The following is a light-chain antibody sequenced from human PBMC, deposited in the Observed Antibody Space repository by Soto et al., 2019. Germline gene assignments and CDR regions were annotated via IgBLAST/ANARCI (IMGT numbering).Light chain of an antibody. V-gene: IGLV2-11*01. Sequence: QSALTQPRSVSGSPGQSVTISCTGTSSDVGGYNYVSWYQQNPGKAPKLMIYDVSKRPSGVSDRFSGSKSANTASLIISGLQAEDEADYYCNSFTDSSLYVFGTGTKLTVL. CDR1: SSDVGGYNY. CDR2: DVS. CDR3: NSFTDSSLYV. J-gene: IGLJ1*01.